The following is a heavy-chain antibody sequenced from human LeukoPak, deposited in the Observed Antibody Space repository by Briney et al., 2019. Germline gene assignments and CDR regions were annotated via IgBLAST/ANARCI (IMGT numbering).Heavy chain of an antibody. D-gene: IGHD2-15*01. CDR3: AKNEVDIVVVVAARPPNWFDP. CDR2: ISYDGSNK. J-gene: IGHJ5*02. Sequence: GGSLRLSCAASGFTFSSYAMHWVRRAPGKGLEWVAVISYDGSNKYYADSVKGRFTISRDNSKNTLYLQMNSLRAEDTAVYYCAKNEVDIVVVVAARPPNWFDPWGQGTLVTVSS. CDR1: GFTFSSYA. V-gene: IGHV3-30-3*02.